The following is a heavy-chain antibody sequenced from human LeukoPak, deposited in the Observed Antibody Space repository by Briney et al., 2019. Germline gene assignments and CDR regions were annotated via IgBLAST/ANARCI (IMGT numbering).Heavy chain of an antibody. Sequence: PSETLSLTCTVSGGSISSYYWSWIRQPPGKGLEWIGYIYYSGSTNRNPSLKSRVTISVDTSKNQFSLKLSPVTAADTAVYYCATLTYCSGGSCFPKYFQHWGQGTLVAVSS. V-gene: IGHV4-59*08. CDR1: GGSISSYY. CDR2: IYYSGST. D-gene: IGHD2-15*01. CDR3: ATLTYCSGGSCFPKYFQH. J-gene: IGHJ1*01.